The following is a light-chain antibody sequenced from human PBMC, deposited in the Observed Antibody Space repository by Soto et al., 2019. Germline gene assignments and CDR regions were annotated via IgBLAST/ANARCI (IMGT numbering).Light chain of an antibody. CDR3: SSYARGSTYV. Sequence: QSALTQPASVSGSPGQSITISCSGTSSDVGDYYYVSWYQQHPGKAPKLLIYGVTDRPSGVSHRFSGSRSDSTASLTISGLQAEDEADYYCSSYARGSTYVFGTGTKLTVL. CDR2: GVT. J-gene: IGLJ1*01. CDR1: SSDVGDYYY. V-gene: IGLV2-14*01.